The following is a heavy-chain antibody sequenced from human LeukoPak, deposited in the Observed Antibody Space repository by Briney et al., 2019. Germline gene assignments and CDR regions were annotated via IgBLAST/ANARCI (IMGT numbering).Heavy chain of an antibody. V-gene: IGHV1-2*02. D-gene: IGHD1-14*01. CDR2: INPNSGGT. Sequence: ASVKVSCKASGYTFTGYYMHWVRQAPGQGLEWMGWINPNSGGTNYAQKFQGRVTMTTDTSTSTAYMELRSLRSDDTAVYYCARDEPLAFDIWGQGTMVTVSS. J-gene: IGHJ3*02. CDR1: GYTFTGYY. CDR3: ARDEPLAFDI.